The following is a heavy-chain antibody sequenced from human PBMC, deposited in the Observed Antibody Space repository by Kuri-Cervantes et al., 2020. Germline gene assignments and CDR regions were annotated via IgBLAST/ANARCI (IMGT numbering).Heavy chain of an antibody. V-gene: IGHV3-9*01. CDR1: GFTFDDYA. Sequence: SLKISCAASGFTFDDYAMHWVRQAPGKGLEWVSGISWNSGSIGYADSVKGRFTISRDDAKNSLYLQMNNLRAEDTAVYYCARDRYSGYDYRNYYYYGMDVWGQGTTVTVSS. CDR3: ARDRYSGYDYRNYYYYGMDV. D-gene: IGHD5-12*01. CDR2: ISWNSGSI. J-gene: IGHJ6*02.